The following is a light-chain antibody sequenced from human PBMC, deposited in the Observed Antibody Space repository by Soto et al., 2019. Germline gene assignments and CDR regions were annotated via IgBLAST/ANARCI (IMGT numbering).Light chain of an antibody. V-gene: IGKV1-5*01. Sequence: DIQMTQSPSTLSASIGDRVTITCRASQSISSWLAWYQQKPGKAPKVLIYDASSLESGVPSRFSGSGSGTEFILTISSLQPDDFATYYCQQYNSYPWTFGQGTKVDIK. CDR1: QSISSW. J-gene: IGKJ1*01. CDR2: DAS. CDR3: QQYNSYPWT.